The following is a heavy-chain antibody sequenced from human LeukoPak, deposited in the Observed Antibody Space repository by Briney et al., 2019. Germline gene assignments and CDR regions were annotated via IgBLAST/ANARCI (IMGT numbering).Heavy chain of an antibody. CDR3: ARPGWGALDI. CDR2: ISWNSGSI. J-gene: IGHJ3*02. D-gene: IGHD1-26*01. CDR1: GFTFDDYA. Sequence: GRSLRLSCAASGFTFDDYAMHWVRQAPGKGLEWVSGISWNSGSIGYADSVKGRFTISRDNAKNSLYLQMNSLRAEDTALYYCARPGWGALDIWGQGTMVTVSS. V-gene: IGHV3-9*01.